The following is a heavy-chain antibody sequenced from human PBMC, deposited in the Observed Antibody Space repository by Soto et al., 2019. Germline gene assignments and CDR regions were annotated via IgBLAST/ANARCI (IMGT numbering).Heavy chain of an antibody. CDR2: ISTTSSSI. V-gene: IGHV3-48*02. CDR1: GFTFSSYS. D-gene: IGHD3-3*01. J-gene: IGHJ4*02. CDR3: ARKGVAFDY. Sequence: SLRLSCAASGFTFSSYSMNWVRQAPGKGLEWISYISTTSSSIYYADSVKGRFTISRDNAKNSLFLQMNSLRDEDTAVYYCARKGVAFDYWGQGALVTVSS.